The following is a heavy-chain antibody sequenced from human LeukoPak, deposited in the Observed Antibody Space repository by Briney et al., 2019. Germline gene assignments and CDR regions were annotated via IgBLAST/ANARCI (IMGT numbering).Heavy chain of an antibody. CDR2: ISDDGSRQ. Sequence: GGSLRLSCAASGFTFRSYAMHWVRQAPGKGLEWGAVISDDGSRQHYADFLEGRFAITRDNSKNTVSLQMSSLTSEDTAVYFCAREQPGDGWSGFDYWGQGTLVTVSS. J-gene: IGHJ4*02. CDR3: AREQPGDGWSGFDY. V-gene: IGHV3-30*15. D-gene: IGHD6-19*01. CDR1: GFTFRSYA.